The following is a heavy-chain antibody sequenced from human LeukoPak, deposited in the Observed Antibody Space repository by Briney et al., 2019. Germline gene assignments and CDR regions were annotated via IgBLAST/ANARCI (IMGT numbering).Heavy chain of an antibody. V-gene: IGHV4-59*08. CDR1: GGSISSYY. Sequence: SETLSLTCTVSGGSISSYYWSWIRQPPGKGLEWIGYIYYSGSTNYNPSLKSRVTISVDTSKNQFSLNLSSVTAADTAVYYCARAVGALYYFDYWGQGTLVTVSS. CDR2: IYYSGST. D-gene: IGHD1-26*01. J-gene: IGHJ4*02. CDR3: ARAVGALYYFDY.